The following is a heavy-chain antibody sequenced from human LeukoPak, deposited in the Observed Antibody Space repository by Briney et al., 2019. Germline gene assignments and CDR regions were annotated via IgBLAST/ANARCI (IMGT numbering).Heavy chain of an antibody. CDR2: IGTAGDT. D-gene: IGHD5-12*01. Sequence: GGSLRLSCAASGFTFGSYDMHWVRQATGKGLEWVSAIGTAGDTYYPGSVKGRFTISRDNAKNSLYLQMNSLRAEDTAVYYCARDVTNIVATDYWGQGTLVTVSS. CDR3: ARDVTNIVATDY. CDR1: GFTFGSYD. J-gene: IGHJ4*02. V-gene: IGHV3-13*04.